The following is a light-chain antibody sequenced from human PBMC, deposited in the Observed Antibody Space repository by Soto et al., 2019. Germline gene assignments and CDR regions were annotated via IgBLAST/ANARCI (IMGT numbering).Light chain of an antibody. J-gene: IGKJ2*01. CDR2: AAS. Sequence: DVQMTQSPSSLSVSVGDRVTLACRASQTIFNYLKWYQQKPGKAPNLLISAASTVQSGVPSRFSGSGSGTDFVLTITSLQPEDVAAYVGQQSYSSPFTFGQGTKLDIK. CDR1: QTIFNY. CDR3: QQSYSSPFT. V-gene: IGKV1-39*01.